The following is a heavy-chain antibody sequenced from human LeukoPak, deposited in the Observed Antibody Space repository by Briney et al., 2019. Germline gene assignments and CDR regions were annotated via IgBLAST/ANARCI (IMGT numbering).Heavy chain of an antibody. D-gene: IGHD1-26*01. CDR3: ARVSGSYSSDAFDI. Sequence: GGSLRLSCAASGFTVSSNYMSWVRQAPGKGLEWVSSISSSSSYIYYADSVKGRFTISRDNAKDSLYLQMNSLRAEDTAVYYCARVSGSYSSDAFDIWGQGTMVTVSS. CDR2: ISSSSSYI. CDR1: GFTVSSNY. V-gene: IGHV3-21*01. J-gene: IGHJ3*02.